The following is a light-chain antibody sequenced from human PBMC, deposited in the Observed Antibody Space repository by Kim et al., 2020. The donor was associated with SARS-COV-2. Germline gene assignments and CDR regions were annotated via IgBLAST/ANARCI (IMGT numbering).Light chain of an antibody. CDR3: SSYTSSSTWV. V-gene: IGLV2-14*03. J-gene: IGLJ3*02. Sequence: GQSITSACTGTRSEIGGYNYISWYQQHPGKAPKLMIYDVSNRPSGVSNRFSGSKSGNTASLTISGLQAEDEADYYCSSYTSSSTWVFGGGTQLTVL. CDR2: DVS. CDR1: RSEIGGYNY.